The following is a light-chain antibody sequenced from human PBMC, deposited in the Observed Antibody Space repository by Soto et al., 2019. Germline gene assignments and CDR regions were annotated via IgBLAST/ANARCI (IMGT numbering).Light chain of an antibody. V-gene: IGKV3-15*01. CDR1: ESLGSY. J-gene: IGKJ5*01. CDR3: QQRSNWPIT. Sequence: EIVMTQSPCTLSLSPGDTATLPCRASESLGSYLAWYQQKPGQAPRLLIFGASARPTGIPARISGSGSGTEFTLTISSLQPEDFAVYYCQQRSNWPITFGQGTRLEIK. CDR2: GAS.